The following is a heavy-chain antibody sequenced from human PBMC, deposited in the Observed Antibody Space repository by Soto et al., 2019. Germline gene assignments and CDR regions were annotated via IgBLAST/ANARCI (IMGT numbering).Heavy chain of an antibody. J-gene: IGHJ3*02. CDR2: IYYSGST. V-gene: IGHV4-39*01. Sequence: QLQLQESGPGLVKPSETLSLTCTVSGGSISSSSYYWGWIRQPPGKGLEWIGSIYYSGSTYYNPSLKSRVXXSXDXXKNQFSLKLSSVTAADTAVYYCASRSTITLEAFDIWGQGTMVTVSS. CDR3: ASRSTITLEAFDI. CDR1: GGSISSSSYY. D-gene: IGHD3-9*01.